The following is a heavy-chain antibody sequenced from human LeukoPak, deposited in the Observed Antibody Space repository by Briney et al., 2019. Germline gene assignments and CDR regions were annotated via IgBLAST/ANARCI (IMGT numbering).Heavy chain of an antibody. V-gene: IGHV3-30*02. D-gene: IGHD1/OR15-1a*01. J-gene: IGHJ3*02. Sequence: GGSLRLSCAASGFTFSSYGMHWVRQAPGKGLEWVAFIRYDGSNKYYADSVKGRFTISRDNSKNTLYLQMNSLRAEDTAVYYCAKDHLRTKLKNAFDIWGQGTMVTVSS. CDR3: AKDHLRTKLKNAFDI. CDR2: IRYDGSNK. CDR1: GFTFSSYG.